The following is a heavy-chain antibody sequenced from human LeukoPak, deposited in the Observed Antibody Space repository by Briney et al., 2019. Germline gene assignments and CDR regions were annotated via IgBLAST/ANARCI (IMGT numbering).Heavy chain of an antibody. D-gene: IGHD1-14*01. V-gene: IGHV3-21*06. J-gene: IGHJ4*02. CDR3: ARENSGEGFDY. CDR2: ISSSTIYI. CDR1: GLTFSSYG. Sequence: TGGSLRLSCAASGLTFSSYGMNWVRQAPGKGLEWVSSISSSTIYIYDADSVKGRFTISRDNAKNTLYLEMNSLRAEDTAMYYCARENSGEGFDYWSQGTLVTVSS.